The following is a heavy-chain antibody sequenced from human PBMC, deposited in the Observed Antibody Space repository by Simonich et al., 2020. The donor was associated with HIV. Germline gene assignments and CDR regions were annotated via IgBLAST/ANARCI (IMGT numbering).Heavy chain of an antibody. CDR3: ARDGRKGSSTSCSDY. V-gene: IGHV3-21*01. CDR1: GFTFSSYS. CDR2: ISSSSSYR. Sequence: EVQLVESGGGLVKPGGSLRLSCAASGFTFSSYSMNWVRQAPGKGLEWVSSISSSSSYRYYADSVKGRFNISRDNAKNSRYLQMNSLRAEDTAVYYCARDGRKGSSTSCSDYWGQGTLVTVSS. D-gene: IGHD2-2*01. J-gene: IGHJ4*02.